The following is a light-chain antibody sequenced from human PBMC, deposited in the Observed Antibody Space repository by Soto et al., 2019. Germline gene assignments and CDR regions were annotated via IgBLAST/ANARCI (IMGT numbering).Light chain of an antibody. CDR2: EVV. J-gene: IGLJ1*01. Sequence: QSVLTQPASVSGSPGQSITISCTGTSSDVDDYNYVSWYQQHPGKAPKLMIYEVVNRPSGVSSRFSGSRSGNTASLTISGLRAEDEADYYCSSFSSDTTPYIFASGLKVAVL. CDR3: SSFSSDTTPYI. CDR1: SSDVDDYNY. V-gene: IGLV2-14*01.